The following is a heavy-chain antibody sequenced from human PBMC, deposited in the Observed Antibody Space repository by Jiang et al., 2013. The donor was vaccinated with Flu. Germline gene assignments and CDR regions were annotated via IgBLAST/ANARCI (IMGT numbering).Heavy chain of an antibody. CDR2: ISGSGGST. CDR3: AKIAGSTGDMHPYYFDY. D-gene: IGHD2-8*02. CDR1: GLTFSNHA. V-gene: IGHV3-23*01. Sequence: ESGGGLVQPGGPVRLSCAASGLTFSNHAMSWVRQAPGKGLEWVSSISGSGGSTYYADSVKGRFTISRDNSKNTLYLQMNSLRAEDTAAYYCAKIAGSTGDMHPYYFDYWGQGTLVTVSS. J-gene: IGHJ4*02.